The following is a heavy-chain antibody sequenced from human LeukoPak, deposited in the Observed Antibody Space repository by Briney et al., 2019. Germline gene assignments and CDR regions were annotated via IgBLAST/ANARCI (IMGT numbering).Heavy chain of an antibody. CDR2: IYHSGST. D-gene: IGHD6-13*01. CDR3: AREAKSIAAAGGAFDI. Sequence: PSETLSLTCAVSGGSISSSNWWSWVRQPLGKGLEWIGEIYHSGSTNYNPSLKSRVTISVDKSKNQFSLKLSSVTAADTAVYYCAREAKSIAAAGGAFDIWGQGTMVTVSS. CDR1: GGSISSSNW. J-gene: IGHJ3*02. V-gene: IGHV4-4*02.